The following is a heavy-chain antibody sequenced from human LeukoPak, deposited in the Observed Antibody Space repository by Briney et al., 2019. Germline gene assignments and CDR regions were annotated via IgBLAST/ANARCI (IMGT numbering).Heavy chain of an antibody. V-gene: IGHV4-61*01. CDR1: GGSISSSSYY. D-gene: IGHD5-24*01. CDR2: IYYSGST. CDR3: ARDTATILGDAFDI. Sequence: SETLSLTCTVSGGSISSSSYYWSWIRQPPGKGLEWIGYIYYSGSTNYNPSLKSRVTISVDTSKNQSSLKLSSVTAADTAVYYCARDTATILGDAFDIWGQGTMVTVSS. J-gene: IGHJ3*02.